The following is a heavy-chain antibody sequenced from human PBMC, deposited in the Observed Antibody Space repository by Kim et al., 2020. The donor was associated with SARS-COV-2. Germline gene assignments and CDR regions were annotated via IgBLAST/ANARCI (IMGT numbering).Heavy chain of an antibody. J-gene: IGHJ3*02. D-gene: IGHD6-19*01. CDR2: IKSKTDGGTA. Sequence: GGSLRLSCAASRFTFSNAWMSWVRQAPGKGLEWVGRIKSKTDGGTADYAAPVKGRFTISRDDSKTTLYLQMSSLQTEDTAVYFCTTSPVRGLSAFDIWGQGTMVTVSS. V-gene: IGHV3-15*01. CDR3: TTSPVRGLSAFDI. CDR1: RFTFSNAW.